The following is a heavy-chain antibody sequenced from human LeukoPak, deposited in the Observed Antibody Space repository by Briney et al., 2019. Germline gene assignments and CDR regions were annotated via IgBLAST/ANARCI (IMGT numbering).Heavy chain of an antibody. J-gene: IGHJ4*02. CDR3: ATYYYDSSGRLYYFDY. V-gene: IGHV1-24*01. CDR1: GYTLTELS. Sequence: GASVNVSCRVSGYTLTELSMHWVRQAPGKGLEWMGGFDPEDGETIYAQKFQGRVTMTEDTSTDTAYMELSSLRSEDTAVYYCATYYYDSSGRLYYFDYWGQGTLVTVSS. CDR2: FDPEDGET. D-gene: IGHD3-22*01.